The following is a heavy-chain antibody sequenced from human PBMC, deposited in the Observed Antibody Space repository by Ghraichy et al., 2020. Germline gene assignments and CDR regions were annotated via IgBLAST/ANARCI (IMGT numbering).Heavy chain of an antibody. CDR3: ARDYGGNSGN. Sequence: GGSLRLSCAASGFIFSRYAMNWVRQAPGKGLEWVANIKKDGSEKKYVDSVKGRFTISRDNAKNSLFLEMNSLRPEDTAVYYCARDYGGNSGNWGQGILVTVSS. J-gene: IGHJ1*01. V-gene: IGHV3-7*03. D-gene: IGHD4-23*01. CDR2: IKKDGSEK. CDR1: GFIFSRYA.